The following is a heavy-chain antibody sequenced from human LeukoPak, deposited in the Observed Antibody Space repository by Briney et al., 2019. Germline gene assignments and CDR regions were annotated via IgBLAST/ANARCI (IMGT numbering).Heavy chain of an antibody. CDR1: GFTFSDYY. J-gene: IGHJ5*02. D-gene: IGHD5-24*01. Sequence: PGGSLRLSCAASGFTFSDYYMSWIRQAPGKGLEWVSYISSSGSTIYYADSVKGRFTISRDNAKNSLYLQMNSLRAEDTAVYYCAGGWLQLHNWFDPWGQGTLVTVSS. V-gene: IGHV3-11*01. CDR2: ISSSGSTI. CDR3: AGGWLQLHNWFDP.